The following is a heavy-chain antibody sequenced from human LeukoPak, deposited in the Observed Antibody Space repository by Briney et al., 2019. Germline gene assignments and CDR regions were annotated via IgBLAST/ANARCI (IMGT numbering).Heavy chain of an antibody. CDR2: IYTSGST. V-gene: IGHV4-4*07. J-gene: IGHJ6*02. CDR3: ARDKLYYGSGRYYYGMDV. D-gene: IGHD3-10*01. CDR1: GGSISSYY. Sequence: SETLSLTCTVSGGSISSYYWSWIRQPAGKGLEWIGRIYTSGSTNYNPSLKSRVIMSVVTSKNQFSLKLSSVTAADTAVYYCARDKLYYGSGRYYYGMDVWGQGTTVTVSS.